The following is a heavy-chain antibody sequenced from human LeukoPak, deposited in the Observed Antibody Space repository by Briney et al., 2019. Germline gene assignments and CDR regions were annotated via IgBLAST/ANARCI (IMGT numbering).Heavy chain of an antibody. J-gene: IGHJ4*02. CDR1: GFTFSSFA. Sequence: GGSLRLSCAASGFTFSSFAMSWVRQAPGKGLEWVSAISGSGGSTYYTDSVKGRFTISRDNSKNTLFLQMNSLRAEDTAVYYCAKSYGDYLGYFDSWGQGTLVTVSS. D-gene: IGHD4-17*01. CDR3: AKSYGDYLGYFDS. V-gene: IGHV3-23*01. CDR2: ISGSGGST.